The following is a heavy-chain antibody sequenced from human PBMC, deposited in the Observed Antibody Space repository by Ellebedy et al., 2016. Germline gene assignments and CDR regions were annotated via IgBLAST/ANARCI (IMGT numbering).Heavy chain of an antibody. D-gene: IGHD4-17*01. J-gene: IGHJ4*02. CDR3: YYGHYSGF. CDR2: ISGDGDTT. CDR1: GFTFSNYF. V-gene: IGHV3-23*01. Sequence: GESLKISCATPGFTFSNYFMTWIRQAPGGGLEWISTISGDGDTTFSADSVKGRFTISRDNSRYTLYLQMDSLTAADTAVYYCYYGHYSGFWGQGTLVTVSS.